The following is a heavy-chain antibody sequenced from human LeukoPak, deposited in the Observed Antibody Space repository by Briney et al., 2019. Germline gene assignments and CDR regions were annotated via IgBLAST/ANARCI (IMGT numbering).Heavy chain of an antibody. V-gene: IGHV1-18*01. CDR2: TSVYNSNT. Sequence: ASVKVSCKASGYNISNNGISWVRQAPGQGLEWMGWTSVYNSNTNSAQNIQGRVTMTTDTSTSTAYMELRSLRSDDTAVYYCARMGCSSASCYTLDYWGQGTLVTVSS. CDR3: ARMGCSSASCYTLDY. J-gene: IGHJ4*02. CDR1: GYNISNNG. D-gene: IGHD2-2*02.